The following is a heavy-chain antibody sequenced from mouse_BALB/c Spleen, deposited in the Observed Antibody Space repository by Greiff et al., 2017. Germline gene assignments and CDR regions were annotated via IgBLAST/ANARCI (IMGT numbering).Heavy chain of an antibody. Sequence: VQRVESGPGLVAPSQSLSITCTVSGFSLTSYGVHWVRQPPGKGLEWLGVIWGDGSTNYHSALISRLSISKDNSKSQVFLKMNSLQTDDTAMYYCARGGVVDAMDYWGQGTSVTVSS. CDR3: ARGGVVDAMDY. V-gene: IGHV2-3*01. CDR2: IWGDGST. J-gene: IGHJ4*01. D-gene: IGHD1-1*01. CDR1: GFSLTSYG.